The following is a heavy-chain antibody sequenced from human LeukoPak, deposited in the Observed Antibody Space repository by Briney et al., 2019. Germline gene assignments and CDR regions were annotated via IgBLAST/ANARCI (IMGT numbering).Heavy chain of an antibody. D-gene: IGHD4-11*01. CDR2: IYYSGST. Sequence: PSETLSLTCTVSGGSISSSSYYWGWIRQPPGKGLEWIGSIYYSGSTYYNPSLKSRVTISVDTSKNQFSLKLSSVTAADTAVYYCARHRSRNSNLPFDYWGQGTLVTVSS. CDR1: GGSISSSSYY. V-gene: IGHV4-39*01. J-gene: IGHJ4*02. CDR3: ARHRSRNSNLPFDY.